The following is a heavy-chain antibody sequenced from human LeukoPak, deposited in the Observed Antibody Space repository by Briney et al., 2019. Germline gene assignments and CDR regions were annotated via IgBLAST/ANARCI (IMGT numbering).Heavy chain of an antibody. CDR3: ARDPYCSGGTCYPAPYYGMDV. CDR1: GFTVSNNY. D-gene: IGHD2-15*01. Sequence: GGSLRLSCAASGFTVSNNYMSWVRQAPGKGLEWVSVIYSGGSTYYADSVKGRFTISRDNSKNTLYLQMNSLRAEDTAVYYCARDPYCSGGTCYPAPYYGMDVWGQGTTVTVSS. J-gene: IGHJ6*02. V-gene: IGHV3-66*01. CDR2: IYSGGST.